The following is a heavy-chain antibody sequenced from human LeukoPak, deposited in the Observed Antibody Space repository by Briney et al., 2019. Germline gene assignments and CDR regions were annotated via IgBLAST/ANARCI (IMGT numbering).Heavy chain of an antibody. V-gene: IGHV4-59*08. CDR2: VSYTGTT. D-gene: IGHD3-10*01. J-gene: IGHJ4*02. CDR3: ARHELGNYGYYLDY. Sequence: PSETLSLTCTVSGGSLSSYYWSWIRQPPGKGLDWIGYVSYTGTTNYNPSLKSRVTISVDTSKNQFSLELSSVTAADTAVYYCARHELGNYGYYLDYWGQGTLVTVSS. CDR1: GGSLSSYY.